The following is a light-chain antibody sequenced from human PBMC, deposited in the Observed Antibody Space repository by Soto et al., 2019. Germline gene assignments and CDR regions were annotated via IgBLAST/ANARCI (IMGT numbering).Light chain of an antibody. Sequence: EIVLTQSPGTLSLSPGERVTLSCRASQSISSSYLAWYQQRPGQAPRLLIYAASSRATGIPDRFSGGGSATDFTLTVSRLEPEDFAVYYCQQYGSSPRTFGQGTKLEIK. V-gene: IGKV3-20*01. CDR2: AAS. CDR1: QSISSSY. J-gene: IGKJ2*01. CDR3: QQYGSSPRT.